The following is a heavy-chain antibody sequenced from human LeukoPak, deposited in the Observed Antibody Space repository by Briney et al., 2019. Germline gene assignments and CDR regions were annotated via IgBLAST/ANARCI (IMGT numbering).Heavy chain of an antibody. CDR2: INHSGST. CDR1: GGSFSGYY. Sequence: SETLSLTCAVYGGSFSGYYWSWIRQPSGKGLEWIGEINHSGSTNYNPSLKSRVIISVDTSKNQFSLKLSSVTAADTAVYYCARDLGGVRGTDYWGQGTLVTVSS. D-gene: IGHD3-10*01. J-gene: IGHJ4*02. V-gene: IGHV4-34*01. CDR3: ARDLGGVRGTDY.